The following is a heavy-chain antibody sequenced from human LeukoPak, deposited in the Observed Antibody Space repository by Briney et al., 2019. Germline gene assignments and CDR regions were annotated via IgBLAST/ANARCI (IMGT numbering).Heavy chain of an antibody. V-gene: IGHV1-24*01. J-gene: IGHJ4*02. D-gene: IGHD1-7*01. CDR3: ARDPGITGTTSDDY. CDR1: GYTLTELS. CDR2: FDPEDGET. Sequence: ASVKVSCKVSGYTLTELSMHWVRQAPGKGLEWMGGFDPEDGETIYAQKFQGRVTMTEDTSTDTAYMELSSLRSEDTAVYYCARDPGITGTTSDDYWGQGTLVTVSS.